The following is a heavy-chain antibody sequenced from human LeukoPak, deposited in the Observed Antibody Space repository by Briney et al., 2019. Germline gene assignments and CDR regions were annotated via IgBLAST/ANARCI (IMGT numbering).Heavy chain of an antibody. D-gene: IGHD1-26*01. CDR1: GFTFNNYA. J-gene: IGHJ4*02. V-gene: IGHV3-23*01. CDR2: ISGFGGST. CDR3: ARRSGSGCSSFDY. Sequence: GGSLRLSCAAAGFTFNNYAMNWGRQAPGKGLEWVSGISGFGGSTYYAPSVKGRLTISRDNFGNMLYLHLDSLRVEDTAIYYCARRSGSGCSSFDYWGQGALVTVSS.